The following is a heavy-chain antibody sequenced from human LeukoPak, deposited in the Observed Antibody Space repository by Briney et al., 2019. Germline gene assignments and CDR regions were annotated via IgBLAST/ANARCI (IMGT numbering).Heavy chain of an antibody. CDR1: GGSFRGHY. Sequence: SETLSLTCAVYGGSFRGHYWIWIRQSPGKGLEWIGEINHGGSTNYNPSLKSRVTISIHTSKNQFSLKLNSVTAADTAVYYCARGGGTFGGHGVVAYWGQGPLVTVSS. D-gene: IGHD3-16*01. CDR2: INHGGST. V-gene: IGHV4-34*01. J-gene: IGHJ4*02. CDR3: ARGGGTFGGHGVVAY.